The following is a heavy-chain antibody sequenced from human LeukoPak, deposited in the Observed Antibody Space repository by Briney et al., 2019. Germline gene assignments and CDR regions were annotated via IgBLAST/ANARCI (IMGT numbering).Heavy chain of an antibody. CDR3: ARQGAYSNYDLYFDY. V-gene: IGHV5-51*01. CDR2: IYPGDSDT. D-gene: IGHD4-11*01. J-gene: IGHJ4*02. Sequence: GESLKISCKGSGYSFTSYWIGWVRQMPGKGLEWMGIIYPGDSDTRYSPSFQGQVTISADKSISTAYLQWSSLKASDTAMYYCARQGAYSNYDLYFDYWGQGTLVTVSS. CDR1: GYSFTSYW.